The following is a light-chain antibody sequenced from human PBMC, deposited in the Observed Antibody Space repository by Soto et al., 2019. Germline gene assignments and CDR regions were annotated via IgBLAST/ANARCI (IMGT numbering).Light chain of an antibody. Sequence: EIQMTQSPSSVSASVGDRVTITCRASQGLGVWLGWYQQKPGKAPQLLIFGASGLQTGVPSRFSGSGSGTDFTLTISSLQPEDFATYYCQQAYSFPLTFGGGTKVEIK. V-gene: IGKV1-12*01. CDR3: QQAYSFPLT. CDR1: QGLGVW. CDR2: GAS. J-gene: IGKJ4*01.